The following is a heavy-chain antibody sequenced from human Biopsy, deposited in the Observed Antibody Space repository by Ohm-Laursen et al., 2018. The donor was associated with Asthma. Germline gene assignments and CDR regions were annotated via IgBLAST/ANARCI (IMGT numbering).Heavy chain of an antibody. J-gene: IGHJ5*02. V-gene: IGHV3-23*01. CDR1: GFAFNNSS. CDR3: AKITTDRQKANNWFDP. Sequence: GSLRLSCAASGFAFNNSSMTWVRQAPGKGLEWVSSISASGVRTFYADSVEGRFTVSRDSSRNTLYLQLSTLRVEDTAVYFCAKITTDRQKANNWFDPWGQGTLVTVSS. CDR2: ISASGVRT. D-gene: IGHD3-22*01.